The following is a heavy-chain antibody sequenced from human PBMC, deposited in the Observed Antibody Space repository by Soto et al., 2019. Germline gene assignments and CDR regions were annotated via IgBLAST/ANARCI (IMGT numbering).Heavy chain of an antibody. CDR2: IIPISGTA. CDR3: ASSQGSSTSLEIYYYYYYGMDV. CDR1: GGTFSSYA. V-gene: IGHV1-69*01. Sequence: QVQLVQSGAEVKKPGSSVKVSCKASGGTFSSYAISWVRQAPGQGLEWMGGIIPISGTANYAQKFQGRVTMTADESTSTAYMALGSLRSEDTAVYYCASSQGSSTSLEIYYYYYYGMDVWGQGTTVTVSS. J-gene: IGHJ6*02. D-gene: IGHD2-2*01.